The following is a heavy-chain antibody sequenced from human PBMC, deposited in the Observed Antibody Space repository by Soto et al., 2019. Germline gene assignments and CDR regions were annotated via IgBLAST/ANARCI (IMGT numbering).Heavy chain of an antibody. V-gene: IGHV1-18*01. CDR3: ARALGYSGYAGMDV. CDR1: GYTFTIYG. CDR2: ISPDNGST. J-gene: IGHJ6*02. Sequence: QVQLVQSGGEVKKPGASVKVSCKASGYTFTIYGINWVRQAPGQGLEWMGWISPDNGSTNYAQKLQGRVTMTTDTSTSTAYMELRSPRSDDTAVYYCARALGYSGYAGMDVWGQGTTVTVSS. D-gene: IGHD5-12*01.